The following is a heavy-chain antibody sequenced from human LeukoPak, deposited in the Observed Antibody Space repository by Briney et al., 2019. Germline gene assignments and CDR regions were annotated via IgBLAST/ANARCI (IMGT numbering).Heavy chain of an antibody. V-gene: IGHV3-23*01. J-gene: IGHJ6*02. Sequence: GGSLRLSCAASGFTFSRCAITRVRQAPGKGLEWVSAISASGGSTDYADSGKGRFTISRDNSKNTLYLQMNSLRAEDTGVYYCAKVMEQRLYFYYYDMDVWGQGTMVIVSS. CDR2: ISASGGST. CDR3: AKVMEQRLYFYYYDMDV. D-gene: IGHD1-26*01. CDR1: GFTFSRCA.